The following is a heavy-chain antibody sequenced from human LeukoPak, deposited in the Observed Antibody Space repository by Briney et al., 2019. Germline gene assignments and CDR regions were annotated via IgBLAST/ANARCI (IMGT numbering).Heavy chain of an antibody. CDR2: ISSSSIYI. CDR3: ARVDYTSGWPVDY. D-gene: IGHD6-19*01. CDR1: GFTFSNYA. V-gene: IGHV3-21*01. Sequence: PGGSLRLSCAASGFTFSNYAMHWVRQAPGKGLEWVSSISSSSIYIYYADSVKGRFTISRDNAKNSLYLQMNSLRAEDTAVYYCARVDYTSGWPVDYWGQGTLVTVSS. J-gene: IGHJ4*02.